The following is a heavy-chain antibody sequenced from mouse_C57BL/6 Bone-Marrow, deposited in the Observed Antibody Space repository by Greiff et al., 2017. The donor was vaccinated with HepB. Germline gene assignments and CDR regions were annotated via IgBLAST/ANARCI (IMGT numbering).Heavy chain of an antibody. CDR1: GYTFTNYW. V-gene: IGHV1-63*01. CDR3: ARRGASTMVTSYAMDY. CDR2: IYPGGGYT. D-gene: IGHD2-2*01. J-gene: IGHJ4*01. Sequence: QVQLQQSGAELVRPGTSVKMSCKASGYTFTNYWIGWAKQRPGHGLEWIGDIYPGGGYTNYNGKFKGKATLTADKSSSTAYMQFSSLTSEDSAIYYCARRGASTMVTSYAMDYWGQGTSVTVSS.